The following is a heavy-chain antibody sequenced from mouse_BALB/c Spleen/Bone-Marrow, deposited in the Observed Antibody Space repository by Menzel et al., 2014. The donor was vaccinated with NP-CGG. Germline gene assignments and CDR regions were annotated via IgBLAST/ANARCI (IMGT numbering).Heavy chain of an antibody. CDR3: ARRELGEFDY. D-gene: IGHD4-1*01. V-gene: IGHV1-54*01. J-gene: IGHJ2*01. CDR2: INPGSGGT. Sequence: VQLQQSGAELVRPGTSVKVSCKASGYAFTNYLIEWVKQRPGQGLEWIGVINPGSGGTNYNEKFKGKATLTADKSSSTAYMQLSCLTSDDSAVYFCARRELGEFDYWGQGTTLTFSS. CDR1: GYAFTNYL.